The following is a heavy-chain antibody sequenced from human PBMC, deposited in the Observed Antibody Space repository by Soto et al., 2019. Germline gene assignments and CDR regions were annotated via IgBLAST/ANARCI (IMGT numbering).Heavy chain of an antibody. J-gene: IGHJ4*02. CDR1: GYTFTNFG. CDR2: ISPYNGNT. CDR3: AGGRTPIDY. D-gene: IGHD2-15*01. V-gene: IGHV1-18*01. Sequence: QVQLVQSGAEVKKPGASVKVSCKTSGYTFTNFGLSWVRQAPGQGLGWMGWISPYNGNTNYAQKFQGRVTMTTDTSTSTAYMELRSPRSDDTAVYYFAGGRTPIDYWGQGTLVTVSS.